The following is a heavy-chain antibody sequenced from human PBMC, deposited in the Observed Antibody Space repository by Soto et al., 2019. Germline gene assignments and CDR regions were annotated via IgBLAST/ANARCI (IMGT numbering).Heavy chain of an antibody. CDR2: ISSSGSTI. Sequence: HLGGSLRRSCAASVFTFSSYEMNWVRQAPGKGLEWFSYISSSGSTIYYADSVKGRFTISRDNAKNSLYLQIKSLRAEDTAVYYCARDRGSYYYYYYGMDVWGQGTTVTVSS. CDR3: ARDRGSYYYYYYGMDV. V-gene: IGHV3-48*03. CDR1: VFTFSSYE. J-gene: IGHJ6*02. D-gene: IGHD1-26*01.